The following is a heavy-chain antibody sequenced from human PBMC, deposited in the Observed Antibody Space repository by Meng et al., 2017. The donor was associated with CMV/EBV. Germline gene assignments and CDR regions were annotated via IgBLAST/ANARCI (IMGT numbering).Heavy chain of an antibody. CDR3: ARDTKTYYDFWSGPSGYGMDV. D-gene: IGHD3-3*01. CDR2: IKQDGSEK. V-gene: IGHV3-7*01. Sequence: GESLKISCAASGFTFSSYWMSWVRQAPGKGLEWVANIKQDGSEKYYVDSVKGRFTISRDNAKNSLYLQMNSLRVEDTAVYYCARDTKTYYDFWSGPSGYGMDVWGQGTTVTVSS. J-gene: IGHJ6*02. CDR1: GFTFSSYW.